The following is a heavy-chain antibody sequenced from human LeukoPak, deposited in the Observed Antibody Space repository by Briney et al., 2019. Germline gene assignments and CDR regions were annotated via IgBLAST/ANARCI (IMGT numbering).Heavy chain of an antibody. V-gene: IGHV4-39*07. CDR2: IYYSGST. CDR1: GVSISSSSYY. CDR3: AREHAYGSGSYYKGERWFDP. D-gene: IGHD3-10*01. J-gene: IGHJ5*02. Sequence: PSETLSLTCTVSGVSISSSSYYWGWIRQPPGKGLEWIGSIYYSGSTYYNPSLKSRVTISVDTSKNQFSLKLSSVTAADTAVYYCAREHAYGSGSYYKGERWFDPWGQGTLVTVSS.